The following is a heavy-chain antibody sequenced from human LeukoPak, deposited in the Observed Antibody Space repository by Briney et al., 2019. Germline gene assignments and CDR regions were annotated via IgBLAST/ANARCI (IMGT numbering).Heavy chain of an antibody. D-gene: IGHD3-10*01. CDR1: GDSVSSNSAA. Sequence: SQTLSLTCAISGDSVSSNSAAWNWFRQSPSRGLEWLGRTYYRSKWYNDYAVSVTSRITINPDTSKNQFSLQLNSVTPEDTAVYYCARARLHHNYGSGTNFDYWGQGSLVTVSS. J-gene: IGHJ4*02. CDR2: TYYRSKWYN. CDR3: ARARLHHNYGSGTNFDY. V-gene: IGHV6-1*01.